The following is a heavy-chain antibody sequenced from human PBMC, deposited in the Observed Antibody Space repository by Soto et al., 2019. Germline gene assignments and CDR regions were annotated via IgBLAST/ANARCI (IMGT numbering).Heavy chain of an antibody. V-gene: IGHV1-69*05. Sequence: QVRLVQSGAEVKKPGSSVKVSCEASGGTFDSHPISWVRQAPGQGLEWMGGITPIFGTANYAQKFQGRVTXTXXESTSTVYMVLSSLRSEDTAVYYCARVSWPYGGYGGGVFDYWGQGTLVIVSS. CDR3: ARVSWPYGGYGGGVFDY. CDR2: ITPIFGTA. J-gene: IGHJ4*02. D-gene: IGHD5-12*01. CDR1: GGTFDSHP.